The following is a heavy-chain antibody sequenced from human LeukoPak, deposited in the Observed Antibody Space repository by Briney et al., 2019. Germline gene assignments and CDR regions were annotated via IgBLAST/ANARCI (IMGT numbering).Heavy chain of an antibody. CDR2: IGSKDYGGTT. D-gene: IGHD3-22*01. CDR3: GSSTGYYSDYFDY. V-gene: IGHV3-49*04. J-gene: IGHJ4*02. CDR1: GFTFGDYA. Sequence: GGSLRLSCTASGFTFGDYAMSGVREAPGRGLEWVGFIGSKDYGGTTEYAASVKGIFTISRDDSKSIAYLQMNSLNTEDTAVYYCGSSTGYYSDYFDYWGQGTLVTVSS.